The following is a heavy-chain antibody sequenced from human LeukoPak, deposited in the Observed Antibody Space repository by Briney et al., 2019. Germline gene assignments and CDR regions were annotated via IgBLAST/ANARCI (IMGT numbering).Heavy chain of an antibody. Sequence: SGPTLVKPTQTLTLTCTFSGFSLSTSGVGVGWIRHPPGKALEWLALIYWDDDKRYSPSLKSRLTITKDTSKNQVVLTMTNMDPVDTATYYCARVDTAMVHLDYWGQGTLVTVSS. J-gene: IGHJ4*02. V-gene: IGHV2-5*02. CDR2: IYWDDDK. D-gene: IGHD5-18*01. CDR1: GFSLSTSGVG. CDR3: ARVDTAMVHLDY.